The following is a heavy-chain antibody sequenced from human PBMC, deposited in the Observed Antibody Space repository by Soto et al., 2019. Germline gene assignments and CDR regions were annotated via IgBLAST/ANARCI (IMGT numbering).Heavy chain of an antibody. J-gene: IGHJ4*02. Sequence: QVQLVESGGGVVQPGRSLRLSCAASGFTFSNFGMHWVRQAPGKGLEWVASISYDGNIKYSADSVKGRFTISRDNSKNTLYLQMNSLRSEDTAVYSCAKFWGPVTAAVDDYWGQGTLVTVSS. D-gene: IGHD6-13*01. CDR2: ISYDGNIK. CDR3: AKFWGPVTAAVDDY. CDR1: GFTFSNFG. V-gene: IGHV3-30*18.